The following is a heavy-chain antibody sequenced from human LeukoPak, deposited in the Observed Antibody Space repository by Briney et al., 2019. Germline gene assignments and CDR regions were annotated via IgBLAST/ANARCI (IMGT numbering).Heavy chain of an antibody. D-gene: IGHD2-15*01. J-gene: IGHJ4*02. CDR3: ARGSVVVVAATGYYFDY. V-gene: IGHV1-8*03. CDR1: GYTFTSYG. Sequence: ASVKVSCKASGYTFTSYGISWVRQAPGQGLEWMGWMNPNSGNTGYAQKFQGRVTITRNTSISTAYMELSSLRSEDTAVYYCARGSVVVVAATGYYFDYWGQGTLVTVSS. CDR2: MNPNSGNT.